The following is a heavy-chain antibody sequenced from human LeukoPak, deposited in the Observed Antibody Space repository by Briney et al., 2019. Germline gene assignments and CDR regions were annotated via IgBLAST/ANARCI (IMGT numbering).Heavy chain of an antibody. J-gene: IGHJ4*02. Sequence: SVKVSCKASGGTFSSYAISWVRQAPGQGLEWMGGIIPIFGTANYAQKFQGRVTITTDESTSTAYMELSSLRSEDTAVYYCARDGPSGYDYSFDYWGQGALVTVSS. D-gene: IGHD5-12*01. V-gene: IGHV1-69*05. CDR1: GGTFSSYA. CDR2: IIPIFGTA. CDR3: ARDGPSGYDYSFDY.